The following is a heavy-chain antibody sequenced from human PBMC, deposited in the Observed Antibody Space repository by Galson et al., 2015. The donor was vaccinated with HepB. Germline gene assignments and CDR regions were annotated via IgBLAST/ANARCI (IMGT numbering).Heavy chain of an antibody. J-gene: IGHJ6*03. CDR2: TYYSGST. D-gene: IGHD6-13*01. Sequence: TLSLTCTVSGVSISSYFWSWIRQAPGKGLEWIGYTYYSGSTTYTPSLRSRATISADTSKNQFSLKVRSMTAADTAVYYCARERRLAAAGDFYYYYMDVWGKGTTVIVSS. CDR1: GVSISSYF. V-gene: IGHV4-59*01. CDR3: ARERRLAAAGDFYYYYMDV.